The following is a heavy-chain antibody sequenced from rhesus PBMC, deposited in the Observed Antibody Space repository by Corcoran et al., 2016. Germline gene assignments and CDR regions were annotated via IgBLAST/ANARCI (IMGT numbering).Heavy chain of an antibody. Sequence: QVQLQESGPGLVKPSETLSLTCAVSGYSISSGYGWSWIRQPPGKGLEWIGYIGGSSGSPNYKPPLKRRVTISKDTSKNQFSLKRSSVTAAGTAVYYWARSPYDSGYCWGGRFDVWGAGVLVTVSS. CDR2: IGGSSGSP. CDR3: ARSPYDSGYCWGGRFDV. V-gene: IGHV4-127*01. J-gene: IGHJ5-1*01. CDR1: GYSISSGYG. D-gene: IGHD3-28*01.